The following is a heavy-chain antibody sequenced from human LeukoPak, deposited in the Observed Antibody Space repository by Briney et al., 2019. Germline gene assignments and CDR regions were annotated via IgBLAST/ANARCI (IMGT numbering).Heavy chain of an antibody. CDR3: ARGGWDTAMAPDY. J-gene: IGHJ4*02. D-gene: IGHD5-18*01. V-gene: IGHV3-15*01. Sequence: NPGGSLRLSCAASGFTFSNAWMSWVRQAPGKGLEWVGRIKSKTDGGTTDYAAPVKGRFTISRDDSKNTLYLQMNSLRAEDTAVYYCARGGWDTAMAPDYWGQGTLVTVSS. CDR2: IKSKTDGGTT. CDR1: GFTFSNAW.